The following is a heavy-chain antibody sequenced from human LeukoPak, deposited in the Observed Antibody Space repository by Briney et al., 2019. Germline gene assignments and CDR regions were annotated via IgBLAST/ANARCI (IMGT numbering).Heavy chain of an antibody. J-gene: IGHJ4*02. CDR3: ARDSCSGGSCYSNVDY. D-gene: IGHD2-15*01. V-gene: IGHV3-7*01. CDR1: GFTFSSYW. CDR2: IKQDGSEK. Sequence: GGSLRLSCAASGFTFSSYWMTWVRHLPGKGLEWVAKIKQDGSEKYYVDSVKGRFTISRDNAKNSLYLQMNSLRAEDTAVYYCARDSCSGGSCYSNVDYWGQGTLVTVSS.